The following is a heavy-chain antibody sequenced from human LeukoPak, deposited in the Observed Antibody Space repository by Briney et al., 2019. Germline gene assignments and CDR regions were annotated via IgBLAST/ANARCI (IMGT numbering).Heavy chain of an antibody. V-gene: IGHV1-2*02. D-gene: IGHD2-8*01. CDR1: GGTFSSYA. Sequence: ASVKVSCKASGGTFSSYAISWVRQAPGQGLEWMGWINPNSGYTNYAQNFQGRVTMTRDTSISTAYMELSRLRSDDTAVYYCARVWPCTNGVCPDVFEYWGQGTLVTVSS. J-gene: IGHJ4*02. CDR2: INPNSGYT. CDR3: ARVWPCTNGVCPDVFEY.